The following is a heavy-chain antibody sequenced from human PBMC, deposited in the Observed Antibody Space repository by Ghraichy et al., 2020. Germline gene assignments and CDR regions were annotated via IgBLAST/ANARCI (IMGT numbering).Heavy chain of an antibody. Sequence: GGSLRLSCAASGFTFSSYSMNWVRQAPGKGLEWVSSISSSSSYIYYADSVKGRFTISRDNAKNSLYLQMNSLRAEDTAVYYCARDYSSSHYFDYWGQGTQVTVSS. V-gene: IGHV3-21*01. J-gene: IGHJ4*02. CDR3: ARDYSSSHYFDY. CDR2: ISSSSSYI. CDR1: GFTFSSYS. D-gene: IGHD6-6*01.